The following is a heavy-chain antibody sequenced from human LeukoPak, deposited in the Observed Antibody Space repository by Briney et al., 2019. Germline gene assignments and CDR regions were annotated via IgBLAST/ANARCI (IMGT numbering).Heavy chain of an antibody. J-gene: IGHJ4*02. CDR1: GYTFTSYY. CDR2: INPSGGST. V-gene: IGHV1-46*01. D-gene: IGHD3-22*01. CDR3: AREYRRYYDSSGYSWGY. Sequence: GASVKVSCKASGYTFTSYYMHWVRQAPGQGLEWMGIINPSGGSTSYAQKFQGRVTMTRDMSTSTVYMELSSLRSEDTAVYYCAREYRRYYDSSGYSWGYWGQGTLVTVSS.